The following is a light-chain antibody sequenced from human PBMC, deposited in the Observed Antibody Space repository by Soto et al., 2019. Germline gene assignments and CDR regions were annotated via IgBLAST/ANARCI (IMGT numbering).Light chain of an antibody. CDR1: QDIRTE. CDR3: LQDYNYPRT. V-gene: IGKV1-6*01. CDR2: GAT. J-gene: IGKJ1*01. Sequence: ALQMTQSPSSLSASVGDRVTITCRASQDIRTELGWYQQKPGKAPKLLIYGATTLQSGVPSRFSGSGSGTDFTLTISGLPPEDFATYYWLQDYNYPRTFGQGTKVEVK.